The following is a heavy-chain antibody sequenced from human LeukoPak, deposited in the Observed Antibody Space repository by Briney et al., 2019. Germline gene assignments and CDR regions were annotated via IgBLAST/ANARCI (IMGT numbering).Heavy chain of an antibody. CDR3: ARDVRTGRDRYFDY. CDR2: IYYSGST. J-gene: IGHJ4*02. CDR1: DGSISNYY. Sequence: PSETLSLTCTVSDGSISNYYWNWIRQPPGKGLEWIGYIYYSGSTNYNPSLKSRVTISVDTSKNQFSLKLSSVTAADTAVYYCARDVRTGRDRYFDYWGQGTLVTVSS. D-gene: IGHD1-1*01. V-gene: IGHV4-59*01.